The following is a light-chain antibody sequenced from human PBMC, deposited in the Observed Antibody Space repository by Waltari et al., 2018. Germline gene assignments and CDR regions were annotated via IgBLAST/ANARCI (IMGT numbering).Light chain of an antibody. CDR2: WAS. CDR3: QQYYSIPLT. Sequence: DIVMTQSPDSLTVSLGERVTINCKSSQSLLYTSNNLNYLSWYQQKPGQAPKLLFQWASDRESGVPDRFSGSGSGTDFTLTISGLQTEDVAIYYCQQYYSIPLTFGGGTKVEI. V-gene: IGKV4-1*01. J-gene: IGKJ4*01. CDR1: QSLLYTSNNLNY.